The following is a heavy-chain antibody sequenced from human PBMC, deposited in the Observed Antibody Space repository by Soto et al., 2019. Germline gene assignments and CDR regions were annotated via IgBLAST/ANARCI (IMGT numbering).Heavy chain of an antibody. J-gene: IGHJ5*02. CDR2: IKSKTDGGAI. Sequence: EVQLVESGGGLVKPGGSLRLSCAASGFPFINAWMTWVRQAPGKGLEWVGRIKSKTDGGAIDYGAPAKNRFTISREDSKNTLYLQMNSLKSEDTAVYYCTTAGPHRSSSIWFVPWGQGTLVTVSS. D-gene: IGHD6-6*01. V-gene: IGHV3-15*01. CDR3: TTAGPHRSSSIWFVP. CDR1: GFPFINAW.